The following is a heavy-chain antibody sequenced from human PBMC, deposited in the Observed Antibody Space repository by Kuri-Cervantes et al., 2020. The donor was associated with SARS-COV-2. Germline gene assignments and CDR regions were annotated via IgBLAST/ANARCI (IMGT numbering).Heavy chain of an antibody. CDR3: ARGREGVVPATILGLGYFLYFSMDV. CDR2: INHSGST. V-gene: IGHV4-34*01. J-gene: IGHJ6*03. CDR1: GGSISSYE. Sequence: GSLRLSCTVSGGSISSYEWSWFRQPPGKGLEWIGKINHSGSTNYNPSLSSRVTISVDMSKNQFSLRLSSVTAADTAMYYCARGREGVVPATILGLGYFLYFSMDVWGKGTSVTVSS. D-gene: IGHD2-2*01.